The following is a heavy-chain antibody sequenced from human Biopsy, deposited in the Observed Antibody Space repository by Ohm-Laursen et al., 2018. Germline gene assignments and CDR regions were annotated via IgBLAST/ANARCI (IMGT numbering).Heavy chain of an antibody. D-gene: IGHD6-13*01. CDR2: ISHDGSVK. Sequence: SLRLSCSASGFAFSTFGMQWVRQAPGKGLEWVAVISHDGSVKHYADSVKGRFTISRDNAKNTLFLQMNSLRAEDTAVYYCAKEETAYSSTSLDYWGQGTLVTVSS. CDR3: AKEETAYSSTSLDY. V-gene: IGHV3-30*18. CDR1: GFAFSTFG. J-gene: IGHJ4*02.